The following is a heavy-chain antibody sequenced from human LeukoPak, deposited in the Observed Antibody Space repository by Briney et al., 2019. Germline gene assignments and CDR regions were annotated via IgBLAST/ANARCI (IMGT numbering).Heavy chain of an antibody. CDR2: INHSGST. V-gene: IGHV4-34*01. J-gene: IGHJ4*02. Sequence: MTSETLSLTCAVYGGSFSGYYWSWIRQPPGKGLEWIGEINHSGSTNYNPSLKSRVTISVDTSKNQFSLELSSVTAADMAVYYCARGEDSTSFDYWGQGTLVTVSS. D-gene: IGHD5/OR15-5a*01. CDR3: ARGEDSTSFDY. CDR1: GGSFSGYY.